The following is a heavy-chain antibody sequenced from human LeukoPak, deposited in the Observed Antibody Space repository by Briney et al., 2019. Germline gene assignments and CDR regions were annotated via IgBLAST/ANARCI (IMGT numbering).Heavy chain of an antibody. V-gene: IGHV4-4*07. CDR2: IYTSGST. D-gene: IGHD2-2*01. J-gene: IGHJ6*03. Sequence: SETLSLTCTVSGGSISSYYWSWIRQPAGKGLEWIGRIYTSGSTNYNPSLKSRVTMSVDTSKNQFSLKLSSVTAADTAVYYCARGIVVVPAATNYYYYYYMDVWGKGTTVTISS. CDR3: ARGIVVVPAATNYYYYYYMDV. CDR1: GGSISSYY.